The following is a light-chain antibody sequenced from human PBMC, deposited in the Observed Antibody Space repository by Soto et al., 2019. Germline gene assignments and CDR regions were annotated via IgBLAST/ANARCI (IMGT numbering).Light chain of an antibody. J-gene: IGKJ5*01. Sequence: DIHMTQSPSPLSASVGDKVTITCRASQTISTYLNWYQQKPGKAPKILIYAESSLQSGVPSRFSGSGSGTDLNLTISSLQPEDFATYYCQKSYSTPITFGQGTRLEIK. V-gene: IGKV1-39*01. CDR1: QTISTY. CDR3: QKSYSTPIT. CDR2: AES.